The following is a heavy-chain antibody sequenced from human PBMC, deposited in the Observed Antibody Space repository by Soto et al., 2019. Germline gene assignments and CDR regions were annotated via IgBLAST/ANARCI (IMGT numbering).Heavy chain of an antibody. CDR1: GGCSTICY. D-gene: IGHD3-9*01. V-gene: IGHV4-59*01. J-gene: IGHJ4*01. Sequence: SETRSLTCTVSGGCSTICYWNWIRQPPGKALEWIGGANYSGSTNYHPPLTTRVTLSGDKSKNQFSLKMSSVTAADTAVYYCARVVRDYDIVTGYYIGQYFD. CDR2: ANYSGST. CDR3: ARVVRDYDIVTGYYIGQYFD.